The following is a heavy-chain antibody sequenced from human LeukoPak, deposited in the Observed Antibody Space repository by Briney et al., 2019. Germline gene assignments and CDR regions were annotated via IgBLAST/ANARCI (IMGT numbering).Heavy chain of an antibody. D-gene: IGHD5-24*01. CDR2: IYSGGST. CDR3: ARDRRDGYLYYFDY. V-gene: IGHV3-53*01. Sequence: PGGSLRLSCAASGFTVSGNYMSWARQAPGKGLEWVSVIYSGGSTYYADSVKGRFTISRDNSKNTLYLQMNSLRAEDTAVYYCARDRRDGYLYYFDYWGQGTLVTVSS. CDR1: GFTVSGNY. J-gene: IGHJ4*02.